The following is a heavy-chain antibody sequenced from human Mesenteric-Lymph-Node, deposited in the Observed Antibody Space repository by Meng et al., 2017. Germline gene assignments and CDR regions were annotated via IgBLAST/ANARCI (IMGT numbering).Heavy chain of an antibody. J-gene: IGHJ3*02. CDR3: ARDGATDVYGSGNYWAVGAFDI. Sequence: GESLKISCAASGFTFTNYAMNWVRQAPGKGLEWVAIISYDGSNKYYADSLKGRFTISRDNSKNTLYLQMNSLRAEDTAVYYCARDGATDVYGSGNYWAVGAFDIWGQGTTVTVSS. CDR2: ISYDGSNK. D-gene: IGHD3-10*01. V-gene: IGHV3-30*04. CDR1: GFTFTNYA.